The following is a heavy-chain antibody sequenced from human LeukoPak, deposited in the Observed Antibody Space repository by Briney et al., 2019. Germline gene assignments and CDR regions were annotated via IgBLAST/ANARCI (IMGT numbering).Heavy chain of an antibody. Sequence: SETLCLTCTISGGSISSYYWSWIRQPPGKGLEWIGYIYYSGSTNYNPSLKSRITISVDTSKNQFSLKLTSVTAADTAVYYCASLYGGSHFDYWGQGTLVTVSS. D-gene: IGHD4-23*01. CDR1: GGSISSYY. J-gene: IGHJ4*02. CDR3: ASLYGGSHFDY. CDR2: IYYSGST. V-gene: IGHV4-59*01.